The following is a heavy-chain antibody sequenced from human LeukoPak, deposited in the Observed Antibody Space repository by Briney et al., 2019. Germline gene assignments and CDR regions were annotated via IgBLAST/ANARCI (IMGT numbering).Heavy chain of an antibody. CDR2: IYTSGST. CDR1: GGSISSGSYY. D-gene: IGHD3-16*02. V-gene: IGHV4-61*02. Sequence: PSETLSLTCTVSGGSISSGSYYWSWIRQPAGTGLEWIGRIYTSGSTNYNPSLKSRVTISVDTSKNQFSLKLSSVTAADTAVYYCAGYDYVWGSYRRDYWGQGTLVTVSS. J-gene: IGHJ4*02. CDR3: AGYDYVWGSYRRDY.